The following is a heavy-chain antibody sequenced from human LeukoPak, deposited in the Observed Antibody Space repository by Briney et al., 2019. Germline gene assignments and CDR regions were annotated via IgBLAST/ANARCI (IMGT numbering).Heavy chain of an antibody. CDR3: ARDQNFDF. Sequence: GGSLRLSCAASGFTFSSYSMNWVRLAPGKGLEWVSSISNSSTYIYYADSVKGRFTISRDNAKNSVYLQMNSLRAADTAVYHCARDQNFDFWGQGTLVTVSS. J-gene: IGHJ4*02. CDR2: ISNSSTYI. V-gene: IGHV3-21*01. CDR1: GFTFSSYS.